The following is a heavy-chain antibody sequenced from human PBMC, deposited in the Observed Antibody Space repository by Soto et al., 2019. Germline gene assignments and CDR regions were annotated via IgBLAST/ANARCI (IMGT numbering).Heavy chain of an antibody. CDR2: ITHSGST. CDR3: ARGLAPSPLGY. D-gene: IGHD3-16*02. CDR1: GGSFSGYY. Sequence: ETLSLTCAVYGGSFSGYYWSWIRQPPGKGPEWIGEITHSGSTNYNPSLKSRVTISVDTSKNQFSLKLSSVTAAATAVYYCARGLAPSPLGYWGQGTLVTVSS. J-gene: IGHJ4*02. V-gene: IGHV4-34*01.